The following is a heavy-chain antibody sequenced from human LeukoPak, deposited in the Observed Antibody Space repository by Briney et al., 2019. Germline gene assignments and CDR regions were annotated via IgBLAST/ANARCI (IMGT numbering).Heavy chain of an antibody. V-gene: IGHV3-30-3*01. CDR2: ISYDGSNK. CDR3: ATQPCSGGRCYLLH. J-gene: IGHJ4*02. D-gene: IGHD2-15*01. Sequence: AGGSLRLSCAASGFTFSSYAMSRVRQAPGKGLEWVAVISYDGSNKYYADSVKGRITISRDNSKNTLYLQMSSLRPEDTAVYYCATQPCSGGRCYLLHWGQGTLVTVSS. CDR1: GFTFSSYA.